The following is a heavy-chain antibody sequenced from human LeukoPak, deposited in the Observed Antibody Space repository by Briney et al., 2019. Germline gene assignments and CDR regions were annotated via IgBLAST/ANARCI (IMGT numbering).Heavy chain of an antibody. CDR3: AKDQVVVAASSPGWFDP. CDR2: ISGSGGST. CDR1: GFTFSSTV. Sequence: GGSLRLSCAASGFTFSSTVMTWVRQAPGKGLEWVSAISGSGGSTYYADSVKGRFTISRDNSKNTLYLQMNSLRAEDTAVYYCAKDQVVVAASSPGWFDPWGQGTLVTVSS. D-gene: IGHD2-15*01. V-gene: IGHV3-23*01. J-gene: IGHJ5*02.